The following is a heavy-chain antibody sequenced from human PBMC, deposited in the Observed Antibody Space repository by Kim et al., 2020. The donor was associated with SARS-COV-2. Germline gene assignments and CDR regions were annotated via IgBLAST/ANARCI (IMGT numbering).Heavy chain of an antibody. V-gene: IGHV1-2*02. CDR1: GYTFTGYY. CDR2: INPNSGGT. Sequence: ASVKVSCKASGYTFTGYYMHWVRQAPGQGLEWMGWINPNSGGTNYAQKFQGRVTMTRDTSISTAYMELSRLRSDDTAVYYCARDTAYYHCSGGSGGSCYATTYFDYWGQGTLVTVSS. J-gene: IGHJ4*02. CDR3: ARDTAYYHCSGGSGGSCYATTYFDY. D-gene: IGHD2-15*01.